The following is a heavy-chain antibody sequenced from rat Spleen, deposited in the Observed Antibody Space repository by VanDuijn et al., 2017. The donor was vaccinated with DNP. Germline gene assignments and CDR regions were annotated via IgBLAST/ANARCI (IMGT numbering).Heavy chain of an antibody. CDR2: INSAGST. CDR3: ARMGEGFDY. J-gene: IGHJ2*01. D-gene: IGHD1-7*01. CDR1: GYSITSSYR. Sequence: EVQLQESGPGLVKPSQSLSLTCSVTGYSITSSYRWNWIRKFPGNKLEWMGYINSAGSTNYNPSPKSRIPITRNTSKNQFFLQVNSVTTEETATYYCARMGEGFDYWGQGVMVTVSS. V-gene: IGHV3-3*01.